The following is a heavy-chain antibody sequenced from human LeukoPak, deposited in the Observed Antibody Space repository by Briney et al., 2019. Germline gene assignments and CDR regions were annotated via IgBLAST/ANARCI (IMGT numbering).Heavy chain of an antibody. V-gene: IGHV4-4*07. CDR3: ARGRRPGELWFGELFEPPYYFDY. J-gene: IGHJ4*02. Sequence: SETLSLTCTVSGGSISSCYWSWIRQPAGKGLEWIGRIYTSGSTNYNPSLKSRVTMSVDTSKNQFSLKLSSVTAADTAVYYCARGRRPGELWFGELFEPPYYFDYWGQGTLVTVSS. CDR2: IYTSGST. D-gene: IGHD3-10*01. CDR1: GGSISSCY.